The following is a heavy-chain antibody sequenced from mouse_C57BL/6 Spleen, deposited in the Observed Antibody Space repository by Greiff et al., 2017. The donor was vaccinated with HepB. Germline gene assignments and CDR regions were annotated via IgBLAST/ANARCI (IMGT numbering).Heavy chain of an antibody. J-gene: IGHJ2*01. CDR3: ARGGAQAFFDY. D-gene: IGHD3-2*02. Sequence: QVQLQQPGAELVKPGASVKLSCKASGYTFTSYWMQWVKQRPGQGLEWIGEIDPSDSNTNYNQKFKGKATVTVDTSASTAYMQRSSLTSEDSAVYYGARGGAQAFFDYWGQGTTLTVSS. CDR2: IDPSDSNT. CDR1: GYTFTSYW. V-gene: IGHV1-50*01.